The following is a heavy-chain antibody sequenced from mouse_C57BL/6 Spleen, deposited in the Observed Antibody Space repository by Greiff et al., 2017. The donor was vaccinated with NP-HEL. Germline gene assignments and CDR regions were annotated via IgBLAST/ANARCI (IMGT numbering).Heavy chain of an antibody. J-gene: IGHJ2*01. CDR2: FYPGSGSI. V-gene: IGHV1-62-2*01. CDR3: ARHEGYGNYYEGYFDY. Sequence: QVQLQQSGAELVKPGASVKLSCKASGYTFTEYTIHWVKQRSGQGLEWIGWFYPGSGSIKYNEKFKDKATLTADKSSSTVYMELSRLTSEDSAVYFCARHEGYGNYYEGYFDYWGQGTTLTVSS. D-gene: IGHD2-10*02. CDR1: GYTFTEYT.